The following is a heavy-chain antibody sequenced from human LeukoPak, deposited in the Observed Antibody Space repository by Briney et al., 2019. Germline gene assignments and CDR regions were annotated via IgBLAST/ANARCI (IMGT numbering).Heavy chain of an antibody. J-gene: IGHJ6*03. V-gene: IGHV4-39*07. CDR2: IYYSGST. CDR1: GGSISTSNYY. Sequence: SETLSLTCTVSGGSISTSNYYWGWIRQPPGKGLEWIGSIYYSGSTYYNPSLKSRVTISVDTSKNQFSLKLSSVTAADTAVYYCARVPHYDFWSGYYYYYYMDVWGKGTTVTVSS. CDR3: ARVPHYDFWSGYYYYYYMDV. D-gene: IGHD3-3*01.